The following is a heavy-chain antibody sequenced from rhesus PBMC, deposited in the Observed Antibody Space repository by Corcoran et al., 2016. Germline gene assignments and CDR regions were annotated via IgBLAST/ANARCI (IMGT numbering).Heavy chain of an antibody. CDR1: GGSIRRDS. D-gene: IGHD3-22*01. J-gene: IGHJ4*01. CDR3: ARISTGVVIMPFDY. V-gene: IGHV4-173*01. Sequence: QVQLQESGPGLVKPSETLSLTCAVSGGSIRRDSWSWIRQPPGKGLEGIGRFSGSGGSPDYNPSLKSRVTISTDTSKNQFSLKLISVTAADTAVYYCARISTGVVIMPFDYWGQGVLVTVSS. CDR2: FSGSGGSP.